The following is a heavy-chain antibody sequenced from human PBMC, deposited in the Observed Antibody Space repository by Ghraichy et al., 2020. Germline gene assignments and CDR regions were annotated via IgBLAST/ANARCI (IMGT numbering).Heavy chain of an antibody. J-gene: IGHJ4*02. V-gene: IGHV3-7*03. CDR2: IKQDGSEK. D-gene: IGHD3-22*01. CDR1: GFTFSSYW. Sequence: GESLNISCAASGFTFSSYWMSWVRQAPGKGLEWVANIKQDGSEKYYVDSVKGRFTISRDNAKNSLYLQMNSLRAEDTAVYYCARDYYDSSGYYDGGYFDYWGQGTLVTVSS. CDR3: ARDYYDSSGYYDGGYFDY.